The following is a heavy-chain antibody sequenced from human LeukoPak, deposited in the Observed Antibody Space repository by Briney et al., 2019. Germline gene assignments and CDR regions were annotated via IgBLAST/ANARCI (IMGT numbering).Heavy chain of an antibody. CDR2: IIPIFGTA. J-gene: IGHJ4*02. CDR1: GGTFSSYA. V-gene: IGHV1-69*13. CDR3: ARDGSLQSYYFDY. Sequence: SVTVSCTASGGTFSSYAISWVRQAPGQGLEWMGGIIPIFGTANYAQKFQGRVTITADESTSTAYMELSSLRSEDTAVYYCARDGSLQSYYFDYWGQGTLVTVSS.